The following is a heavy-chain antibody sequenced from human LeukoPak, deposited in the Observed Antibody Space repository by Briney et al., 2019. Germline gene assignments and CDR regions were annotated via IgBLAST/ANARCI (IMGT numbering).Heavy chain of an antibody. Sequence: SETLSLTCAVYGGSFSGYYWSWIRQPPGKGLEWIGEINHSGSTNYNPSLKSRVTISVDTSKNQFSLKLISVTAADTAMYYCARESTTVAGTFDYWGQGTLVTVSS. CDR1: GGSFSGYY. CDR3: ARESTTVAGTFDY. CDR2: INHSGST. J-gene: IGHJ4*02. D-gene: IGHD6-19*01. V-gene: IGHV4-34*01.